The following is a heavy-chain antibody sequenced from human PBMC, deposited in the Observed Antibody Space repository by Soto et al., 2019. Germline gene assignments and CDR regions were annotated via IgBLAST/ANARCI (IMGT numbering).Heavy chain of an antibody. CDR1: GDSVSSNSAV. CDR3: AREVIAVVGYYYYGMDV. CDR2: TYYRSKWYN. V-gene: IGHV6-1*01. Sequence: SQTLSLTCAISGDSVSSNSAVWNWIRQSPSRGLEWLGRTYYRSKWYNDYAVSVKSRITINPDTSKNQFSLQLNSVTPEDTAVYYCAREVIAVVGYYYYGMDVWGQGTTVTVSS. D-gene: IGHD6-19*01. J-gene: IGHJ6*02.